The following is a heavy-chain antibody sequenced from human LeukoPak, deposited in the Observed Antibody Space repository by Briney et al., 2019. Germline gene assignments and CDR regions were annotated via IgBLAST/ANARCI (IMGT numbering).Heavy chain of an antibody. D-gene: IGHD3-10*01. V-gene: IGHV1-24*01. CDR1: GYTLTELS. CDR2: FDPEDGET. CDR3: ATDRTYYYGSGSYMDY. J-gene: IGHJ4*02. Sequence: ASVKVSCKVSGYTLTELSMHWVRQAPGKGLEWMGGFDPEDGETIYAQKFQGRVTMTEDTSTDTAYMELSSLRSEDTAVYYCATDRTYYYGSGSYMDYWGLGTLVTVSS.